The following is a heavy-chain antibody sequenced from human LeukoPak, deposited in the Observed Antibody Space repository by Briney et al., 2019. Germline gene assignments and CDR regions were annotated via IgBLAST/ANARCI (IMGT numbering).Heavy chain of an antibody. J-gene: IGHJ4*02. CDR1: GGSISSGGYS. Sequence: PSQTLSLTCAVSGGSISSGGYSWSWLRQPPGKGLEWIGYIYHSGSTYYNPSLKSRVTISVDRSKNQFSLKLSSVTAADTAVYYCARDLMGYFDYWGQGTLVTVSS. CDR3: ARDLMGYFDY. V-gene: IGHV4-30-2*01. CDR2: IYHSGST.